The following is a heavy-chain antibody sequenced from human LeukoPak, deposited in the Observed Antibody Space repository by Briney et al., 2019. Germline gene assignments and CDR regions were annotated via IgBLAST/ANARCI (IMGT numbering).Heavy chain of an antibody. J-gene: IGHJ3*01. D-gene: IGHD3-22*01. CDR3: ARDQQYYDSSGYSN. CDR2: INSDGSST. CDR1: GFTFSSYW. Sequence: GGSLRLSCAASGFTFSSYWMHWVRQAPGKGLAWVSRINSDGSSTSYADSVKGRFTISRDNAKNTLYLQMNSLRAEDTAVYYCARDQQYYDSSGYSNWGQGTMVTVSS. V-gene: IGHV3-74*01.